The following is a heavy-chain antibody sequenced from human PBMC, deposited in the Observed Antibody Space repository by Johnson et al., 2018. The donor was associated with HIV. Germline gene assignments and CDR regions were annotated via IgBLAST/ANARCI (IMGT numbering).Heavy chain of an antibody. D-gene: IGHD4-23*01. CDR1: GFSVSSKY. Sequence: VQLVESGGGLIQLGGSLRLSCAASGFSVSSKYMSWVRQAPGQGLEWVSALYSSGSTYYVDSVKVRFTISRDNSKKTLYLQMNSLRAEDTAVYYCAKESETYGGNIGFEHPFDIWGQGTMVTVSS. J-gene: IGHJ3*02. CDR2: LYSSGST. CDR3: AKESETYGGNIGFEHPFDI. V-gene: IGHV3-66*03.